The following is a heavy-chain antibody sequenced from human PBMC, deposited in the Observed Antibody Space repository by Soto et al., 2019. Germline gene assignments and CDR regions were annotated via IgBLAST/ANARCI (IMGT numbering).Heavy chain of an antibody. D-gene: IGHD3-10*01. CDR2: ISAYNGNT. CDR1: GYTFTSYG. CDR3: ARDRGITMVRGDTTDYFDY. Sequence: QVQLVQSGAEVKKPGASVKVSCKASGYTFTSYGISWVRQAPGQGLEWMGWISAYNGNTNYAQKLQGRVTMTTDTPKSTGDMELRSLRSDDTALYYCARDRGITMVRGDTTDYFDYWGQGTLVTVSS. J-gene: IGHJ4*02. V-gene: IGHV1-18*01.